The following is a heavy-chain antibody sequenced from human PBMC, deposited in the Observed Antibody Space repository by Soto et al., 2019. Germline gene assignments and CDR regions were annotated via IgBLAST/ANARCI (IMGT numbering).Heavy chain of an antibody. CDR3: GRSRQAGVHKGLDV. CDR1: GCSTISDW. V-gene: IGHV5-10-1*01. CDR2: IDPSDSYT. Sequence: LKNSCRVSGCSTISDWVGWVSEMRGKGLEWMGRIDPSDSYTTYNPAFRGHVPNSADKAIKTAYLQGSSLEASDSGIFFCGRSRQAGVHKGLDVWGQGTPVT. D-gene: IGHD3-10*01. J-gene: IGHJ6*02.